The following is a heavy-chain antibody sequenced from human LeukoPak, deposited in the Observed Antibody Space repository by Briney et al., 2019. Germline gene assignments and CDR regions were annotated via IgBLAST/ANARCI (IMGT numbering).Heavy chain of an antibody. CDR3: TKELHVAVAVADYYYFYMDV. J-gene: IGHJ6*03. V-gene: IGHV3-23*01. D-gene: IGHD6-19*01. CDR1: GFAFSSFA. Sequence: PGGSLRLSCAASGFAFSSFAMGCVPHSPGKGLESLSTINVGGNTTFYADSVKGRFTISRDNSKNTLYLHMDSLRPDDTAIYYCTKELHVAVAVADYYYFYMDVWGRGTAVTVSS. CDR2: INVGGNTT.